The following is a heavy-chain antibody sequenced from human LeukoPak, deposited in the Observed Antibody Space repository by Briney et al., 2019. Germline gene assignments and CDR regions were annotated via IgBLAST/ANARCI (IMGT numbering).Heavy chain of an antibody. V-gene: IGHV3-23*01. D-gene: IGHD2-21*01. CDR2: ISGSGGST. CDR1: GFTFSSYA. J-gene: IGHJ4*02. Sequence: GGSLRLSCAASGFTFSSYAMSWVRQAPGKGLEWVSAISGSGGSTYYADSVKGRFTISRDNSKNTLYLQMNSLRAEVTAVYYCAKDQIVVVIATFSYWGQGTLVTVSS. CDR3: AKDQIVVVIATFSY.